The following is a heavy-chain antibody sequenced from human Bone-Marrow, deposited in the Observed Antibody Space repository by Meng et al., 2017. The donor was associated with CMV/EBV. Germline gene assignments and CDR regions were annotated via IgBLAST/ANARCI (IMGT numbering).Heavy chain of an antibody. V-gene: IGHV1-46*01. Sequence: ASVKVSCKASGVTFSSYAISWVRQAPGQGLEWMGIISPSSGITNYAQKFQGRLTMTGDTSTSTVYMELSSLTSEDTAVYYCARGSESWNGYYPSYGMDVWGQGTTVTVSS. CDR2: ISPSSGIT. J-gene: IGHJ6*02. D-gene: IGHD3-3*01. CDR3: ARGSESWNGYYPSYGMDV. CDR1: GVTFSSYA.